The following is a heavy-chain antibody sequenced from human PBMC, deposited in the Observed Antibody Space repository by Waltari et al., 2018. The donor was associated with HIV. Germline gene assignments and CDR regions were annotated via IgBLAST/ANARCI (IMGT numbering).Heavy chain of an antibody. J-gene: IGHJ4*02. Sequence: QLQLVELGGRVVPPGRSLRRPCAAPGFTFSIFAMHWTHQAPGKGLEWVAVISYDGSNKYYADSVKGRFTISRDNSKNTLYLQMNSLRAEDTAVYYCAKDPYYYDSSGYADYFDYWGQGTLVTVSS. CDR3: AKDPYYYDSSGYADYFDY. V-gene: IGHV3-30*18. CDR1: GFTFSIFA. D-gene: IGHD3-22*01. CDR2: ISYDGSNK.